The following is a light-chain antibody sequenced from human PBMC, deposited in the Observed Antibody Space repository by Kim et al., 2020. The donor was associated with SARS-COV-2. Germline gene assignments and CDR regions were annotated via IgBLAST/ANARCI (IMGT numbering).Light chain of an antibody. CDR1: QSVSRW. J-gene: IGKJ1*01. V-gene: IGKV1-5*01. Sequence: STLSASVGHRVTLSCRASQSVSRWLAWYQQKPGKAPKLLIYDGSNLQSGVPSRFSGSGSGTEFTLTISRLQPDDFAIYYCQHRQTFGQGTKLDIK. CDR3: QHRQT. CDR2: DGS.